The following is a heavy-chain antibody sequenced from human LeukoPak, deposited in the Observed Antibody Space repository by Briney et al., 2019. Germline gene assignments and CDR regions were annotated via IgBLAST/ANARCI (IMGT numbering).Heavy chain of an antibody. CDR3: AKERRMVRGVIIGGFDY. D-gene: IGHD3-10*01. J-gene: IGHJ4*02. CDR2: ISGSGGST. V-gene: IGHV3-23*01. Sequence: GGSLRLSCAASGFTFSSYAMSWVRQAPGKGLEWVSAISGSGGSTYYADSVKGRFTISRDNSKNTLYLQMNSLRAEDTAVYYCAKERRMVRGVIIGGFDYWGQGTLVTVSS. CDR1: GFTFSSYA.